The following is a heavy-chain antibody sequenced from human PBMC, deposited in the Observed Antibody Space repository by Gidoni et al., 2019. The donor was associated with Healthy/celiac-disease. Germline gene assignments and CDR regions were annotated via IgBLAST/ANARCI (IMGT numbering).Heavy chain of an antibody. CDR3: AREAAGIYSHQWYYYYGMDV. J-gene: IGHJ6*02. CDR2: IYYSGST. CDR1: GGSISSYY. Sequence: QVQLQESGPGLVKPSETLSLTCTVSGGSISSYYWTWIRQPPGKGLEWIGYIYYSGSTNYNPALKSRGTISVDTSKNQFSLKLSSVTAADTAVYYCAREAAGIYSHQWYYYYGMDVWGQGTTVTVSS. V-gene: IGHV4-59*01. D-gene: IGHD6-13*01.